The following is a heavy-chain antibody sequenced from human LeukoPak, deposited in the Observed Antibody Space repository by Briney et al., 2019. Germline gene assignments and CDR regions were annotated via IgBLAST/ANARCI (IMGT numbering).Heavy chain of an antibody. J-gene: IGHJ6*03. D-gene: IGHD6-6*01. Sequence: GGSLRLSCEGSGFSWSAYKMNWVREAAGKGLESVSYISSSSATIFYADSVKGRFTICRDNANNSLHLQMNIMRAEDTAVYFCARDRHVPGLYYCYTAGCSKASTVT. CDR1: GFSWSAYK. CDR3: ARDRHVPGLYYCYTAG. CDR2: ISSSSATI. V-gene: IGHV3-48*01.